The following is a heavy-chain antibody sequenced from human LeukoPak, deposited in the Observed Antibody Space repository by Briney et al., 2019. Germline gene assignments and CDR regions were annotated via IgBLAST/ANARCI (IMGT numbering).Heavy chain of an antibody. CDR3: AKDHSKIQPFDY. CDR2: ISYDGSNK. D-gene: IGHD5-18*01. J-gene: IGHJ4*02. CDR1: GFTFSSYA. Sequence: QPGGSLRLSCAASGFTFSSYAMHWVRQAPGKGLEWVAVISYDGSNKYYADFVKGRFTISRDNSKNTLSLLMNSLRAEDTAVYYCAKDHSKIQPFDYWGQGTLVTVSS. V-gene: IGHV3-30-3*01.